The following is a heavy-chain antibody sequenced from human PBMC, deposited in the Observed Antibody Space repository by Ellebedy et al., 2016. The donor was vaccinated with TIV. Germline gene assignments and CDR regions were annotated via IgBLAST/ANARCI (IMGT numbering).Heavy chain of an antibody. V-gene: IGHV4-39*01. CDR2: IYYSGST. CDR3: ARRWYSSGWAMSDY. D-gene: IGHD6-19*01. CDR1: GGSISSSSYY. Sequence: MPSETLSLTCTVSGGSISSSSYYWGWIRQPPGKGLEWIGSIYYSGSTYYNSSLKSRVTISVDTSKNQFSLKLSSVTAADTAVYYCARRWYSSGWAMSDYWGQGTLVTVSS. J-gene: IGHJ4*02.